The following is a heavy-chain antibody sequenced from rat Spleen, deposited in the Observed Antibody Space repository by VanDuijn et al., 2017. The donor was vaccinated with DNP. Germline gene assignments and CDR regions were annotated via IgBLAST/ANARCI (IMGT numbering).Heavy chain of an antibody. V-gene: IGHV2-47*01. D-gene: IGHD1-2*01. CDR3: ARSPETSYIYFPWAY. J-gene: IGHJ3*01. CDR2: IWNNGGT. CDR1: GLSLTSNS. Sequence: QVQLKESGPGLVQPSQTLSLTCTVSGLSLTSNSVSWIRQPPGKGLEWMGVIWNNGGTRYNSVLKSRLRISKDTSKSQVFLKMHSLQIEDTATYYCARSPETSYIYFPWAYWGQGTLVTVSS.